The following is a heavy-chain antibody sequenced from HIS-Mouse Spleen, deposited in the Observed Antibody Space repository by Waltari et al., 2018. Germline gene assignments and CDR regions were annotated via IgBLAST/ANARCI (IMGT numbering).Heavy chain of an antibody. CDR3: AREIPYSSSWYDWYFDL. J-gene: IGHJ2*01. CDR1: GGSLSSSSYY. D-gene: IGHD6-13*01. Sequence: QLQLQESGPGLVKPSETLSLPCPVSGGSLSSSSYYWDWIRQPPGKGLEWIGSIYYSGSTYYNPSLKSRVTISVDTSKNQFSLKLSSVTAADTAVYYCAREIPYSSSWYDWYFDLWGRGTLVTVSS. V-gene: IGHV4-39*07. CDR2: IYYSGST.